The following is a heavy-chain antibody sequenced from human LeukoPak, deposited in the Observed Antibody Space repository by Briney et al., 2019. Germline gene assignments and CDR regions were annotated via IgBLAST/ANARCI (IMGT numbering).Heavy chain of an antibody. Sequence: GGSLRLSCTASGFTFSSYSMNWVRQAPGKGLQWVSSISSGSTYIYYADSLKGRFTISRDNTKNSLYPQMNSLRGEDAAVYYCARGDGATPPDVFDVWGQGTMVTVSS. CDR3: ARGDGATPPDVFDV. D-gene: IGHD3-10*01. V-gene: IGHV3-21*01. CDR2: ISSGSTYI. J-gene: IGHJ3*01. CDR1: GFTFSSYS.